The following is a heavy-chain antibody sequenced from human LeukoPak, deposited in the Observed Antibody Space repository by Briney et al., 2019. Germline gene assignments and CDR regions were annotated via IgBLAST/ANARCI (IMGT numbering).Heavy chain of an antibody. D-gene: IGHD3-22*01. CDR2: IKQDGSEK. V-gene: IGHV3-7*03. CDR1: GFTFSSYW. Sequence: GGSLRLSCAAPGFTFSSYWMSWVRQAPGKGLEWVANIKQDGSEKHYVDSVKDRFTISRDNAKNSLYLQMNSLRAEDTAVYYCARGGYYYDSSGYYYWGQGTLVTVSS. J-gene: IGHJ4*02. CDR3: ARGGYYYDSSGYYY.